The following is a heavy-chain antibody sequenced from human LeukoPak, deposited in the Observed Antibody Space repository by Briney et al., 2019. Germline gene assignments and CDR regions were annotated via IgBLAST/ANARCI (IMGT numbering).Heavy chain of an antibody. CDR3: ARDIEGVFDY. V-gene: IGHV4-31*03. CDR2: IYYSGST. Sequence: SETLSLTCTVSGGSISSGGYYWSWIRQHPGKGLEWIGYIYYSGSTYYNPSLKSRVTISVDTSKNQFSLKLSSVTAADTAVYYCARDIEGVFDYWGQGTLVTVSS. CDR1: GGSISSGGYY. D-gene: IGHD3-10*01. J-gene: IGHJ4*02.